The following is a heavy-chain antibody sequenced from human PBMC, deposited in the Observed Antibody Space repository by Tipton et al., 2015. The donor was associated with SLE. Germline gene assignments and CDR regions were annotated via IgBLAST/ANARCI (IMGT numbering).Heavy chain of an antibody. CDR1: GASVSKYY. CDR2: IYYSGST. V-gene: IGHV4-59*02. J-gene: IGHJ6*02. CDR3: ARDAGMDV. Sequence: LRLSCSVSGASVSKYYCSWIRQTPGKGLEWIGYIYYSGSTNHNPSLKSRVTMSVDTSKNQFSLKLSSVTAADTAVYYCARDAGMDVWGQGITVTVSS.